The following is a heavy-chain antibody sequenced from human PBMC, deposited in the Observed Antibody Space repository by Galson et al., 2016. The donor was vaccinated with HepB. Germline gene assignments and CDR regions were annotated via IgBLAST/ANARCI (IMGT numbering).Heavy chain of an antibody. CDR2: ISYDGNNK. CDR1: GFSFSRYG. CDR3: AKERDVIAADPSLDS. D-gene: IGHD2-15*01. J-gene: IGHJ4*02. V-gene: IGHV3-30*18. Sequence: SLRLSCAASGFSFSRYGMHWVRQAPGKGLEWVAVISYDGNNKNYADSVKGRFTNSRDSSNNTLFLQVNSLRTEDTAVYYCAKERDVIAADPSLDSWGQGAPVTVSS.